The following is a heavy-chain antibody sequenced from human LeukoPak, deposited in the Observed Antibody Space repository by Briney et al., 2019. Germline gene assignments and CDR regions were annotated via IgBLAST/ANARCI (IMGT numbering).Heavy chain of an antibody. D-gene: IGHD3-3*01. J-gene: IGHJ4*02. CDR2: IYYSGST. V-gene: IGHV4-30-4*08. Sequence: PSETLSLTCTVSGGSISSGDYYWSWIRQPPGKGLEWIGYIYYSGSTYYNPSLKSRVTISVDTSKNQFSLKLSSVTAADTAVYYCASSIFGVVIDYWGQGTLVTVSS. CDR3: ASSIFGVVIDY. CDR1: GGSISSGDYY.